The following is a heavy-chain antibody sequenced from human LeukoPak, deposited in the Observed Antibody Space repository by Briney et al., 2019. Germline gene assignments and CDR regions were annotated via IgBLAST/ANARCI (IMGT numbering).Heavy chain of an antibody. CDR3: ARGAGDYDILTGYYLHDAFDI. Sequence: ASVKVSCKASGYTFTSYGISWVRQAPGQGLEWMGWISAYNGNTNYAQKLQGRVTMTTDTSTSTAYMELRSLRSDGTAVYYCARGAGDYDILTGYYLHDAFDIWGQGTMVTVSS. CDR2: ISAYNGNT. D-gene: IGHD3-9*01. CDR1: GYTFTSYG. V-gene: IGHV1-18*01. J-gene: IGHJ3*02.